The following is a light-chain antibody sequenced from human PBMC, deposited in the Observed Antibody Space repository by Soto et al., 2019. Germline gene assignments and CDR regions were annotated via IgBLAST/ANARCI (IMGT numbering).Light chain of an antibody. J-gene: IGLJ2*01. CDR3: KEWDRRNARV. Sequence: SYELTQPPSVSVSPGQTASITCSGDKLGDKYACWHQQKPGQSPVLVIYQDSKRPSGIPERFSGSNSGNTATLTISGTQAMDEADYYCKEWDRRNARVFGGGTQLTVL. CDR2: QDS. V-gene: IGLV3-1*01. CDR1: KLGDKY.